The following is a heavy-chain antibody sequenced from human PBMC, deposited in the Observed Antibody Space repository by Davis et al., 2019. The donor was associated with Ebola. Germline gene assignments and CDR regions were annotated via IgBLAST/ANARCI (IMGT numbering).Heavy chain of an antibody. J-gene: IGHJ5*02. D-gene: IGHD2-2*01. CDR2: INPNSGGT. CDR1: GYTFTGYY. Sequence: ASVKVSCKASGYTFTGYYMHWVRQAPGQGLEWMGWINPNSGGTNYAQKFQGRVTMTRDTSISTAYMELSRLRSDDTAVYYCARDFWLIVVVPAATGGAINWFDPWGQGTLVTVSS. V-gene: IGHV1-2*02. CDR3: ARDFWLIVVVPAATGGAINWFDP.